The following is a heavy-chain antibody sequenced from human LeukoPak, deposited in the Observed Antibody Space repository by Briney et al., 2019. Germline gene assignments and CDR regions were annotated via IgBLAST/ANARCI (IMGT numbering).Heavy chain of an antibody. CDR3: AREYRDFWSGYYNEDY. V-gene: IGHV3-7*01. CDR2: IKQDGSEK. Sequence: GGSLRLSCAASGFTFSSYWMSWVRQAPGKGLEWVANIKQDGSEKYYADSVKGRFTISRDNAKNSLYLQMNSLRAEDTAVYYCAREYRDFWSGYYNEDYWGQGTLVTVSS. J-gene: IGHJ4*02. D-gene: IGHD3-3*01. CDR1: GFTFSSYW.